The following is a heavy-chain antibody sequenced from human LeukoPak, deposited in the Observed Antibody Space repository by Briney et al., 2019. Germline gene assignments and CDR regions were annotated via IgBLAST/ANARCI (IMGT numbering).Heavy chain of an antibody. CDR2: ISGSGGST. V-gene: IGHV3-23*01. CDR3: AKDRNWENYFDY. D-gene: IGHD7-27*01. J-gene: IGHJ4*02. Sequence: GGSLRLSCAASGFTFSSYAMSWVRQAPGKGLGWVSAISGSGGSTYYADSVKGRFTISRDNSKNTLYLQMNSLRAEDTAVYYCAKDRNWENYFDYWGQGTLVTVSS. CDR1: GFTFSSYA.